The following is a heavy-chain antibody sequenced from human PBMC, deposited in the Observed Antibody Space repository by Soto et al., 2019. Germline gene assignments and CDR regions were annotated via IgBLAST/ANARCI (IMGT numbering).Heavy chain of an antibody. CDR2: MNPNSGNT. Sequence: ASVKVSCKASGYTFTSYDINWVRQATGQGLEWMGWMNPNSGNTGYAQKFQGRVTMTRNTSISTAYMELSSLRSEDTAVYYCAISVHDSSGYYYVDYSGQGTLLTLSS. J-gene: IGHJ4*02. V-gene: IGHV1-8*01. CDR3: AISVHDSSGYYYVDY. D-gene: IGHD3-22*01. CDR1: GYTFTSYD.